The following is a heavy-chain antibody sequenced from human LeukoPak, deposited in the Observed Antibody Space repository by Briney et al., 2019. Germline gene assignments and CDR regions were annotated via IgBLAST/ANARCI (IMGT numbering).Heavy chain of an antibody. CDR1: GFSFSTYG. V-gene: IGHV3-30*18. CDR2: ISYDGSNK. Sequence: GGSLRLSCAASGFSFSTYGMHWARQAPGKGLEWVATISYDGSNKYCGDPMKGRFTISRDNSKNTLYLQMNSLRAEDTAVYYCAKDGIDYGDYAYYFDFWGQGTLVTVSS. J-gene: IGHJ4*02. D-gene: IGHD4-17*01. CDR3: AKDGIDYGDYAYYFDF.